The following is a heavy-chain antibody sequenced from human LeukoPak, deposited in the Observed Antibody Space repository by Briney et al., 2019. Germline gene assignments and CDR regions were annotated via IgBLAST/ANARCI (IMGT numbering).Heavy chain of an antibody. CDR2: ISAYNGNT. Sequence: ASVKVSCKASGYSFSSNSISWMRQAAGQGLEWMGWISAYNGNTKYARKLQGRVTMTTDTSTNTAYMELRSLRSDDTAVYYCARDFGGSYTGGGWFDPWGQGTLVTVSS. J-gene: IGHJ5*02. CDR1: GYSFSSNS. D-gene: IGHD1-26*01. V-gene: IGHV1-18*01. CDR3: ARDFGGSYTGGGWFDP.